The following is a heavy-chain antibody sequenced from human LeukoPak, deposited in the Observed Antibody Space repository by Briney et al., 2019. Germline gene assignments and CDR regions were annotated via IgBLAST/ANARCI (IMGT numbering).Heavy chain of an antibody. CDR1: GFTFSTYA. D-gene: IGHD3-3*01. Sequence: GGSLRLSCAASGFTFSTYAMSWVRQAPGRGLEWVSAISGSGGSTYYADSVKGRFTISRDNSKNTLYLQMNSLRAEDTAVYYCAKDSLSITIFGVVPSTDFDYWGQGTLVTVSS. J-gene: IGHJ4*02. CDR3: AKDSLSITIFGVVPSTDFDY. V-gene: IGHV3-23*01. CDR2: ISGSGGST.